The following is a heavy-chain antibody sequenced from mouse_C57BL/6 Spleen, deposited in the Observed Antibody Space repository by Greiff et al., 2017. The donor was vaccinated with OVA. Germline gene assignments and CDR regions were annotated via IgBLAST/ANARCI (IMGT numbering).Heavy chain of an antibody. V-gene: IGHV1-62-2*01. D-gene: IGHD2-4*01. J-gene: IGHJ4*01. CDR1: GYTFTEYT. CDR2: FYPGSGSI. Sequence: QVQLQQSGAELVKPGASVKLSCKASGYTFTEYTIHWVKQRSGQGLEWIGWFYPGSGSIKYNEKFKSKATLTVDTSSSTAYMQLSSLTSEDSAVYYCARSSYDYDGAMDYWGQGTSVTVSS. CDR3: ARSSYDYDGAMDY.